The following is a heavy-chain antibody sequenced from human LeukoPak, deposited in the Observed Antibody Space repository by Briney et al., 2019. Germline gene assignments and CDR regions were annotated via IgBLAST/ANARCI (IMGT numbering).Heavy chain of an antibody. J-gene: IGHJ6*03. CDR3: AMGPITTAPYYMDV. V-gene: IGHV3-30*02. CDR2: IRYDGSSN. CDR1: GFTFSRYG. Sequence: GGSLRLSCAASGFTFSRYGMHWVRQAPDKGLEWVAFIRYDGSSNYYADSVKGRFTISRDNSKNTVYLQMNSLRAEDTAVYYCAMGPITTAPYYMDVWGKGTTVTVSS. D-gene: IGHD1-26*01.